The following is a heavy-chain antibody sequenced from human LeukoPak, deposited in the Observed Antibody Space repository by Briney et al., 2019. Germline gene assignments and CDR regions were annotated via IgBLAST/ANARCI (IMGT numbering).Heavy chain of an antibody. Sequence: PGGSLRLSCAASGFTFSGYAMSWVRQAPGKGLEWVSVISGKDGSTYYADSVKGRFTISRDNSKNTLYLQMNSLRAEDTAVYYCAKVSTSFWYYYDSSGYLYGRRATMVIVSS. CDR1: GFTFSGYA. V-gene: IGHV3-23*01. CDR3: AKVSTSFWYYYDSSGYLY. D-gene: IGHD3-22*01. CDR2: ISGKDGST. J-gene: IGHJ4*02.